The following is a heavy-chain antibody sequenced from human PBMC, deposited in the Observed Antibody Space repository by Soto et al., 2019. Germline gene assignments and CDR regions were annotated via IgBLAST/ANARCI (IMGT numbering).Heavy chain of an antibody. CDR1: GGSISSYY. CDR3: ARVGGINRFDP. V-gene: IGHV4-59*01. Sequence: PSETLSLTCTVSGGSISSYYWSWIRQPPGKGLEWIGYIYYSGSTNYNPSLKSRVTISVDTSKNQFSLKLSSVTAADTAVYYCARVGGINRFDPWGQGTLVTVSS. CDR2: IYYSGST. D-gene: IGHD3-16*01. J-gene: IGHJ5*02.